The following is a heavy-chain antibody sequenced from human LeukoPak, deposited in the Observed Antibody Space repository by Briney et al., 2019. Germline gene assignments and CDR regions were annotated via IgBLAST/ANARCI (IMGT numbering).Heavy chain of an antibody. D-gene: IGHD2-2*01. CDR3: ARDQGYCSSTSCYSAVDY. Sequence: GGSLRLSCEASGFTFSSYSMNWVRQAPGKGLEWVSSISSSSSYIYYADSVKGRFTISRDNAKNSLYLQMNSLRAEDTAVYYCARDQGYCSSTSCYSAVDYWGQGTLVTVSS. V-gene: IGHV3-21*01. CDR2: ISSSSSYI. CDR1: GFTFSSYS. J-gene: IGHJ4*02.